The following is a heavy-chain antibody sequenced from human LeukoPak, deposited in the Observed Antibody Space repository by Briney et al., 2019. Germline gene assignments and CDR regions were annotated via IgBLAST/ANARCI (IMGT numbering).Heavy chain of an antibody. J-gene: IGHJ4*02. CDR1: GFTFGNFW. D-gene: IGHD5-12*01. CDR3: TATIL. CDR2: IKQDGSEK. V-gene: IGHV3-7*03. Sequence: GGSLRLSCAASGFTFGNFWMSWVRQAPGKGLEWVANIKQDGSEKYYVDSVKGRFTISRDNAKNSLSLQMNSLRAEDTAVYYCTATILWGQGTLVTVSS.